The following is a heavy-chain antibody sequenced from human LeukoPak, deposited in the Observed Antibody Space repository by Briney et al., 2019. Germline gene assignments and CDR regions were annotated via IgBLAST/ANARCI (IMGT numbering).Heavy chain of an antibody. J-gene: IGHJ4*02. CDR1: GGSISTYY. CDR2: IYYSGSA. CDR3: ARETDY. Sequence: SETLSLTCTVSGGSISTYYWSWIRQPPGKGLEWIGYIYYSGSAKYNPSLKSRVTISVDTSKNQFSLKLSSVTAADTAVYYCARETDYWGQGTLVTVSS. V-gene: IGHV4-59*01.